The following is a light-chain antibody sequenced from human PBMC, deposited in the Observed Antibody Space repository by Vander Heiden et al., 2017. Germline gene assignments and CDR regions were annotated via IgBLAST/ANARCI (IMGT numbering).Light chain of an antibody. CDR1: SSDVGGYNY. CDR3: SSYTSSSMV. Sequence: HSALTQPASVSGSPGQSITISCTGTSSDVGGYNYVSWYQQHPGKAPTRMIYDVSNRPSGVSNRFSGSKSGNTASLTISGLQAEDEADYYCSSYTSSSMVFGGGTKLTVL. J-gene: IGLJ2*01. CDR2: DVS. V-gene: IGLV2-14*03.